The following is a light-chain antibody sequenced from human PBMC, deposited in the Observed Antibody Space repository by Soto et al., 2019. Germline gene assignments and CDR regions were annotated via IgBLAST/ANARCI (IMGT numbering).Light chain of an antibody. Sequence: QSVLTQPPSVSGAPGQRVTISCTGSSSNIGAGYDVHWYQQLPGRAPKLLIYGNTNRPSGVPDRFSGSKSGTSASLAITGLQAEDEADYYCLSYDSTLSGLYVLGTGTKLTVL. V-gene: IGLV1-40*01. CDR3: LSYDSTLSGLYV. CDR2: GNT. CDR1: SSNIGAGYD. J-gene: IGLJ1*01.